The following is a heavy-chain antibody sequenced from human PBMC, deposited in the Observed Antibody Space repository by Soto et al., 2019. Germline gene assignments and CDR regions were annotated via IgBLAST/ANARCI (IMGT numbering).Heavy chain of an antibody. CDR1: GFTFTNAW. J-gene: IGHJ4*02. D-gene: IGHD6-6*01. Sequence: GSLRLSCAASGFTFTNAWMSWVRQAPGKGLEWVGRIKSRTDDGTTNYAAPVKGRFTISRDDSNNMLYLQMNSLKTEDTAVYYCTTEASPFDYWGQGTLVTVSS. CDR2: IKSRTDDGTT. CDR3: TTEASPFDY. V-gene: IGHV3-15*01.